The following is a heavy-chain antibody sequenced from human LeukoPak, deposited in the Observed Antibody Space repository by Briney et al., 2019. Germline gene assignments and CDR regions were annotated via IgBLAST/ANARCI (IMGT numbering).Heavy chain of an antibody. CDR3: ARGGRYCGGDCYPGAFDI. J-gene: IGHJ3*02. Sequence: SETLSLTCTVSGGSIRSSYYYWGWIRQPPGKGLEWIGEINHSGSTNYNPSLKSRVTISVDTSKNQFSLKLSSVTAADTAVYYCARGGRYCGGDCYPGAFDIWGQGTMVTVSS. D-gene: IGHD2-21*02. CDR1: GGSIRSSYYY. V-gene: IGHV4-39*07. CDR2: INHSGST.